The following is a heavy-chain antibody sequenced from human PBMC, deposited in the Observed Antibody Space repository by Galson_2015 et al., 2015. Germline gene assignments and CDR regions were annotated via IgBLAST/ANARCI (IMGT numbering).Heavy chain of an antibody. J-gene: IGHJ4*02. D-gene: IGHD2-2*01. V-gene: IGHV3-9*01. CDR3: ARAKDCSSTSCYPIDY. CDR2: ISWNSGSI. Sequence: SLRHSCAASGFTFDDYAMHWVRQAPGKGLEWVSGISWNSGSIDYADSVKGRFTISRDNAKKSLYLQMNSLRAEDTALYYYARAKDCSSTSCYPIDYWGQGTLVTVSS. CDR1: GFTFDDYA.